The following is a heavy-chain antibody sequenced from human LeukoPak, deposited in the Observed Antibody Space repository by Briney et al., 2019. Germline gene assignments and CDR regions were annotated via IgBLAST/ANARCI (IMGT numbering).Heavy chain of an antibody. D-gene: IGHD3-10*01. J-gene: IGHJ4*02. CDR1: GGSISSSNNY. V-gene: IGHV4-39*07. CDR2: MSYSGST. Sequence: SETLSLTCNVSGGSISSSNNYWGWIRQPPGKGLEWIGSMSYSGSTYYNPSLKSRVTISVDTSKNQFSLKLSSVTAADTAVYYCARGLRYGSGPDYWGQGTLVTVSS. CDR3: ARGLRYGSGPDY.